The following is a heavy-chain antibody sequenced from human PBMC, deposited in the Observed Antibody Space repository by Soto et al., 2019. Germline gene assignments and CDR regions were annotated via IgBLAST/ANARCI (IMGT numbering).Heavy chain of an antibody. CDR3: AREGGSYDSGGYLIRGAFDI. CDR2: IYFRGNT. D-gene: IGHD3-22*01. J-gene: IGHJ3*02. V-gene: IGHV4-31*03. CDR1: GDSISRIDYY. Sequence: SETLSLTCSISGDSISRIDYYWTWIRQHPEKGLEWIGNIYFRGNTYYSPSLESRLTISVDTSKNQFSLKLTSVTAADTAVYYCAREGGSYDSGGYLIRGAFDIWGQGTMVTVPS.